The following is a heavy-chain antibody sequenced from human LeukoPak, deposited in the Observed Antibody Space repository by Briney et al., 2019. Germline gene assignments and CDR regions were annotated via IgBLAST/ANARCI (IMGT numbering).Heavy chain of an antibody. CDR1: GSIFNTFA. CDR3: AKPMAVAGRGWYGLDV. V-gene: IGHV3-30*18. CDR2: ISYDGSEK. J-gene: IGHJ6*02. D-gene: IGHD6-19*01. Sequence: PGGSLRLSCAASGSIFNTFAMNWVRQAPGKGLEWVAFISYDGSEKYYTDSVKGRFTVSRDNSKNTVFLQLNNLRAEDTAVFYCAKPMAVAGRGWYGLDVWGQGTTVTVSS.